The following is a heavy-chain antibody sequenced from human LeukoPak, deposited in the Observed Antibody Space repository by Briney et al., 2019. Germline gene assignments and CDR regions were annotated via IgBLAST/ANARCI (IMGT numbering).Heavy chain of an antibody. CDR3: ARINIVATIIYFDY. CDR2: MNPNSGNT. V-gene: IGHV1-8*01. D-gene: IGHD5-12*01. Sequence: ASVKVSCKASGYTFTSYDINWVRQATGQGLEWMGWMNPNSGNTGYAQKFQGRVTMTRNTSISTAYMELSSLRSEDTAVYYCARINIVATIIYFDYWGQGTLVTVSS. J-gene: IGHJ4*02. CDR1: GYTFTSYD.